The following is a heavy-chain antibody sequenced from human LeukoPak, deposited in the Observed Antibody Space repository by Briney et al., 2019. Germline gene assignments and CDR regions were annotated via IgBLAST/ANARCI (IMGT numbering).Heavy chain of an antibody. CDR2: IYSGGST. J-gene: IGHJ4*02. D-gene: IGHD3-3*01. CDR3: ATGGRSGVALEQ. V-gene: IGHV3-53*01. CDR1: GFIASSNY. Sequence: PGGSLRLTCVVSGFIASSNYMSWVRQARGKGLEWISLIYSGGSTYYADSVMGRFTISRDSSKTTLFLQMNSLRAEDTAVYYCATGGRSGVALEQWGQGTLVTVSS.